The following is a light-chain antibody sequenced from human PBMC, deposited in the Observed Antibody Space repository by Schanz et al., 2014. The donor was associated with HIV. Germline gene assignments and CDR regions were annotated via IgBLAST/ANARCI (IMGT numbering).Light chain of an antibody. CDR1: QSVSSY. CDR3: QQYGSSPPWT. J-gene: IGKJ1*01. CDR2: DAS. Sequence: EIVLTQSPATLSLSPGERATLSCRASQSVSSYLAWYQHKPAQAPRLLISDASTRATGIPARFSGSGSGTDFTLTISRLEPADFAVYYCQQYGSSPPWTFGQGTKVEIK. V-gene: IGKV3-20*01.